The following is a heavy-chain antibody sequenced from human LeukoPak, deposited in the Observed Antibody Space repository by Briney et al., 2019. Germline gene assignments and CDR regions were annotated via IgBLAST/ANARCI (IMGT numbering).Heavy chain of an antibody. V-gene: IGHV4-34*01. CDR2: INHSGGT. CDR1: GGSFSGYY. D-gene: IGHD1-26*01. CDR3: ARGRGNFQH. J-gene: IGHJ1*01. Sequence: SETLSLTCAVYGGSFSGYYWSWIRQPPGKGLEWIGEINHSGGTNYNPSLKSRVTISVDTSKNQFSLKLSSVTAADTAVYYCARGRGNFQHWGQGTLVTVSS.